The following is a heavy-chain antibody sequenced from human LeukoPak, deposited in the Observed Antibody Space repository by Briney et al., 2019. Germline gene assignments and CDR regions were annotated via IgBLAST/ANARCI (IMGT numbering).Heavy chain of an antibody. J-gene: IGHJ4*02. Sequence: SETLSLTCTVSGSSVSSDEYYWSWVRQHPGKGLEWIGYVYYSGSSYYIPSLESRVTMSDEVSKNQFSLELRSVTAADTAVYYCARVKVLRFLEWFLDFWGQGALVTVSS. V-gene: IGHV4-31*03. CDR3: ARVKVLRFLEWFLDF. D-gene: IGHD3-3*01. CDR2: VYYSGSS. CDR1: GSSVSSDEYY.